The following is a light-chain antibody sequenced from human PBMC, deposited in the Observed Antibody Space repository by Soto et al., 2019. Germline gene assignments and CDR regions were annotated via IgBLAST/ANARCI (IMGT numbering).Light chain of an antibody. V-gene: IGKV3-20*01. J-gene: IGKJ1*01. CDR1: QSVSSSY. CDR3: QQYGSSPWT. Sequence: ELVLTQSPGTLSLSPGERATLSCRASQSVSSSYLAWYQQKPGQAPRLLIYGASSRATGIPDRFSGSWSGTDFTLTISRLEPKDFAVDDGQQYGSSPWTFGQGTKVDI. CDR2: GAS.